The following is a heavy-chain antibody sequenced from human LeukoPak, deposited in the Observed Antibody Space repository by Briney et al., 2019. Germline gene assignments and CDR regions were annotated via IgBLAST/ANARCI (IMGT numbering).Heavy chain of an antibody. V-gene: IGHV1-69*04. Sequence: SVKVSCKASGGTFSSYAISWVRQAPGQGLEWMGRIIPILGIANYAQKFQGRVTITADKSTSTAYMELSSLEASDTAMYYCARAAAGNHDAFDIWGQGTMVTVSS. CDR2: IIPILGIA. J-gene: IGHJ3*02. CDR1: GGTFSSYA. CDR3: ARAAAGNHDAFDI. D-gene: IGHD6-13*01.